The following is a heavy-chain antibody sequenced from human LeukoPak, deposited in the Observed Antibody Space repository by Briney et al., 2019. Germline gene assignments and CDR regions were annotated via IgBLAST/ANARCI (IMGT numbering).Heavy chain of an antibody. CDR3: ARSRGGYCSSTSCSRFDY. Sequence: SETLSLTCAVYGGSFSGYYWSWIRQPPGKGLEWIGEINHSGSTNYNPSLKSRVTISVDTSKNQFSLKLSSVTAADTAVYYCARSRGGYCSSTSCSRFDYWGQGTLVTVSS. V-gene: IGHV4-34*01. J-gene: IGHJ4*02. CDR1: GGSFSGYY. D-gene: IGHD2-2*01. CDR2: INHSGST.